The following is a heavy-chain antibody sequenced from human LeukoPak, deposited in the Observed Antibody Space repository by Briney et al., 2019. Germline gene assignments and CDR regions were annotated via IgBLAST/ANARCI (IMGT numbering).Heavy chain of an antibody. V-gene: IGHV3-53*01. J-gene: IGHJ4*02. CDR2: IYSGGST. CDR1: GFTVSSNY. Sequence: GSLRLSCAASGFTVSSNYMSWVRQAPGKGLEWVSVIYSGGSTYYADSVKGRFTISRDNSKNTLYLQMNSLRAEDTAVYYCARERGVYAISYWGQGTLVTVSS. CDR3: ARERGVYAISY. D-gene: IGHD2-8*01.